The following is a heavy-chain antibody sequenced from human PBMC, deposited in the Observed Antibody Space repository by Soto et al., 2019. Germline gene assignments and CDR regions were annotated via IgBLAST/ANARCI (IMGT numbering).Heavy chain of an antibody. CDR1: GFTFSSFG. D-gene: IGHD3-9*01. Sequence: QVQLVESGGGVVQPGMSLRLSCAASGFTFSSFGMHWVRQAPGKGLEWVAVVSPDGGNQYYVDSVKGRFTISRDNSINTMYLQMNSLIVEDTAVYYCATDSAVLRNFGKCFYYYNGMDVWGQGTTVTVSS. J-gene: IGHJ6*02. CDR2: VSPDGGNQ. CDR3: ATDSAVLRNFGKCFYYYNGMDV. V-gene: IGHV3-30*03.